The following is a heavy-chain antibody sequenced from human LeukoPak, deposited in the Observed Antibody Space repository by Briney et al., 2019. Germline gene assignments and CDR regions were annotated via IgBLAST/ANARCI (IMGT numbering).Heavy chain of an antibody. J-gene: IGHJ5*02. V-gene: IGHV3-11*03. D-gene: IGHD7-27*01. CDR2: ISSSSSYT. CDR1: QFTFSDFY. CDR3: TRNWGSDNWFDP. Sequence: NPGGSLRLSCTASQFTFSDFYMSWFRQAPGKGLEWVSYISSSSSYTNYADSVKGRFTISRDNSKNTLYLQMNSLRAEDTAVYYCTRNWGSDNWFDPWGQGTLVTVSS.